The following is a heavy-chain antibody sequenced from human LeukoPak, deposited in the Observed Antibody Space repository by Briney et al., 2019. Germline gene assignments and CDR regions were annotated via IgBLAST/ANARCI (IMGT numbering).Heavy chain of an antibody. V-gene: IGHV3-33*01. CDR1: GFTFSTYG. D-gene: IGHD4-17*01. J-gene: IGHJ4*02. CDR3: ARDEGAYGDFANY. CDR2: IWYDGDNK. Sequence: GGSLRLSCAAFGFTFSTYGMHWVRQAPGKGLEWVAVIWYDGDNKKYADSVKGRFTISRDNSKNTLYLQMNSLRAEDTAVYYCARDEGAYGDFANYWGQGTLVIVSS.